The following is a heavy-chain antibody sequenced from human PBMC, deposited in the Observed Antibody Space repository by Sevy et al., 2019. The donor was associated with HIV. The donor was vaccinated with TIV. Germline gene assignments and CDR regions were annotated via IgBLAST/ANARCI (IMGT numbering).Heavy chain of an antibody. CDR1: GFTFSSYG. CDR3: ARDLYPTPDYYDSSGALDY. J-gene: IGHJ4*02. V-gene: IGHV3-33*01. D-gene: IGHD3-22*01. CDR2: IWYDGSNK. Sequence: GGSLRLSCAASGFTFSSYGMHWVRQAPGKGLEWVAVIWYDGSNKYYADSVKGRFTISRDNSKNTLYLQMNSLRDEDTAVYYCARDLYPTPDYYDSSGALDYWGQGTLVTVSS.